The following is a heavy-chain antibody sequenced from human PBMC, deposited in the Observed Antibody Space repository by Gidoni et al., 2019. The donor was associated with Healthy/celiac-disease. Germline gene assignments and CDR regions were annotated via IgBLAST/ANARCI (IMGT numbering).Heavy chain of an antibody. Sequence: EVQLVESGGVVVQPGGSLRLSCAASGFTFDDYTMHWVRQAPGKGLEWVPLISWDGGSTYYADSVKGRFTISRDNSKNSLYLQMNSLRTEDTALYYCAKDMTWGIVGAPFDYWGQGTLVTVSS. CDR3: AKDMTWGIVGAPFDY. D-gene: IGHD1-26*01. CDR1: GFTFDDYT. CDR2: ISWDGGST. J-gene: IGHJ4*02. V-gene: IGHV3-43*01.